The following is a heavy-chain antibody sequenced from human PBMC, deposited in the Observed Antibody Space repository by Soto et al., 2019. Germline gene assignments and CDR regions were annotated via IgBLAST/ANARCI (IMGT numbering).Heavy chain of an antibody. Sequence: AASVKVSWKASGGSFGKYAINWVRQTPGQGLEWLGGFIPVYRTLNYAQKFQGRVTITADESTGTAYMTLSSLASDDTAVYYCATGVIWIGYFTVDSWGQGTRVTVSS. D-gene: IGHD3-3*01. CDR1: GGSFGKYA. CDR2: FIPVYRTL. CDR3: ATGVIWIGYFTVDS. J-gene: IGHJ4*02. V-gene: IGHV1-69*13.